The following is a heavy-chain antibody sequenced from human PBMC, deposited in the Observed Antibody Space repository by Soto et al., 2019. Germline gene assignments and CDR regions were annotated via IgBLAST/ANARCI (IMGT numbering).Heavy chain of an antibody. V-gene: IGHV4-34*01. CDR1: GGSFSGYY. CDR3: ARGGPWGFWSGFDY. CDR2: INHSGCT. J-gene: IGHJ4*02. Sequence: QVQLQQWGAGLLKPSETLSLTCAVYGGSFSGYYWSWIRQPPGKGLEWIGEINHSGCTNYNPSLKSRVTISVDTSKNQFSLKLSSVTAADTAVYYCARGGPWGFWSGFDYWGQGTLVTVSS. D-gene: IGHD3-3*01.